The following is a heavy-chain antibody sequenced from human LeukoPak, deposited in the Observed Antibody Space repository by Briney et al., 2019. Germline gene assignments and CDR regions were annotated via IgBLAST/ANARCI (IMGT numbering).Heavy chain of an antibody. CDR3: ARDPPFIIGTTFFDY. Sequence: PGRSLRLSCAASGFTFSSCGMHWVRQAPGKGLEWVSYISYSSSTMYYADSVKGRFTISRDNAKKSLHLQMNSLRAEDTAVYYCARDPPFIIGTTFFDYWGQGTLVTVSS. D-gene: IGHD1-20*01. CDR1: GFTFSSCG. V-gene: IGHV3-48*01. J-gene: IGHJ4*02. CDR2: ISYSSSTM.